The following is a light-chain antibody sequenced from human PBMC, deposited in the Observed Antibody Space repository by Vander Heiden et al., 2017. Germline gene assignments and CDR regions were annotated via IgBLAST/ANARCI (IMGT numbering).Light chain of an antibody. CDR2: QDS. J-gene: IGLJ1*01. V-gene: IGLV3-1*01. CDR3: QAWDSSNYV. CDR1: KLGDKY. Sequence: SYALTQPPSVSVSPGQTASITCSGDKLGDKYACWYQQKPGQSPVLVIYQDSKRPSGIPERFSGSNSGNTATLTISGTQAMDEADYYCQAWDSSNYVFGTGTKVTVL.